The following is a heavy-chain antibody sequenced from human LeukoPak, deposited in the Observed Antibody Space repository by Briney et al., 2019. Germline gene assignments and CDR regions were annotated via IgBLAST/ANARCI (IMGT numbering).Heavy chain of an antibody. D-gene: IGHD6-13*01. CDR3: AKTAAGTGVG. V-gene: IGHV3-30-3*02. CDR2: ISYDGSNK. Sequence: PGGSLRLSCAASGFTFSSYAMHWVRQAPGKGLEWVAVISYDGSNKYYADSVKGRFTISRDNSKNTLYLQMNSLRAEDTAVYYCAKTAAGTGVGWGQGTLVTVSS. CDR1: GFTFSSYA. J-gene: IGHJ4*02.